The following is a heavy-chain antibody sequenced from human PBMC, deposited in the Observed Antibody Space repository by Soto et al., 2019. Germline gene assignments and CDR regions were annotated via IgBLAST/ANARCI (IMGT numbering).Heavy chain of an antibody. CDR1: GFTFSSYW. CDR3: AREKRANGYFDY. V-gene: IGHV3-7*01. J-gene: IGHJ4*02. Sequence: EVQLVESGGGLVQPGGSLRLSCAASGFTFSSYWMSWVRQAPGKGLEWVANIKQNGSEKYYVDSVKGRFTISSDNATNSPYLQMTSLRAEDTAFYYCAREKRANGYFDYWGQGALVTVSS. CDR2: IKQNGSEK. D-gene: IGHD6-25*01.